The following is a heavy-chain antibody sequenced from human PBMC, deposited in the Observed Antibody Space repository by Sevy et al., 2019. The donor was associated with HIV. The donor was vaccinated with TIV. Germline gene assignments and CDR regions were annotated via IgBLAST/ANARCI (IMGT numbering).Heavy chain of an antibody. CDR3: ARDGLGSGTSQNWFDT. J-gene: IGHJ5*02. CDR2: ISSSSDYI. D-gene: IGHD3-10*01. CDR1: GFAFSSYT. Sequence: GGSLRLSRAASGFAFSSYTMNWVRQAPGKGLEWVSSISSSSDYIYYADSVRGRFTISRDNAKKSLYLQMNSLRAEDKAVYYCARDGLGSGTSQNWFDTWGQGTLVTVSS. V-gene: IGHV3-21*01.